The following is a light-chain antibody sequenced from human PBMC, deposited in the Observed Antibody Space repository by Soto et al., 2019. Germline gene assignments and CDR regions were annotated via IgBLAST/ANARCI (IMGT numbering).Light chain of an antibody. V-gene: IGKV4-1*01. CDR2: WAS. J-gene: IGKJ4*01. CDR3: QQYYRSPLS. CDR1: QSVLYSLNNRNH. Sequence: DIVMTQSPDSLAVSLGERATLNCKSSQSVLYSLNNRNHLAWYQKKPGQPPRLLVYWASTRESGVPDRFSGSGSGTDFSLTISSLQAEDVAVYYCQQYYRSPLSFGGGTRVRSN.